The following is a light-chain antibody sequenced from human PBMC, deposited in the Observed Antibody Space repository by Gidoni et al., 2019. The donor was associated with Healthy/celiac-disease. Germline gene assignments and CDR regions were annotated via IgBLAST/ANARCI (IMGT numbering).Light chain of an antibody. V-gene: IGLV2-23*02. CDR2: EVN. CDR3: CSYAGSSTV. J-gene: IGLJ2*01. CDR1: ISDVGSYNL. Sequence: QSALTQPASVSGSPGQSITISCTGTISDVGSYNLVSWYQQHPGKAPKLMIYEVNKRPSGVSNRFSASKSGNTASLTISGLQAEDEADYYCCSYAGSSTVFGGGTKLTVL.